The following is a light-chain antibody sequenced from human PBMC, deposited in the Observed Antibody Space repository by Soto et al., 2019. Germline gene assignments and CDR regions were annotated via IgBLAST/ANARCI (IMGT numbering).Light chain of an antibody. V-gene: IGKV3-15*01. J-gene: IGKJ1*01. CDR3: QQYNNWPWT. CDR1: QSVSSN. Sequence: EIVMTQSPATLSVSPGEKATLSCRASQSVSSNLAWYQQKPGQAPRLLIYGGSTRATGIPARFSGSGSGTEFTLTISSLQSEDFAVYYCQQYNNWPWTFGQGTKVEIQ. CDR2: GGS.